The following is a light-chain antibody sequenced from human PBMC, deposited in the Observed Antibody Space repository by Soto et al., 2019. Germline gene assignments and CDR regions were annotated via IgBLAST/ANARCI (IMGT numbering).Light chain of an antibody. V-gene: IGKV1-39*01. Sequence: IQMTQSPSSLSASVGDRVTITCRASQSLNNYLNWYQQKPGKAPKLLIYGASHLQSGVPSRFSGSGSETDFTLTSSSLQPEDFATYYWQHSYSPYTFGQGTNLEIK. CDR1: QSLNNY. CDR2: GAS. J-gene: IGKJ2*01. CDR3: QHSYSPYT.